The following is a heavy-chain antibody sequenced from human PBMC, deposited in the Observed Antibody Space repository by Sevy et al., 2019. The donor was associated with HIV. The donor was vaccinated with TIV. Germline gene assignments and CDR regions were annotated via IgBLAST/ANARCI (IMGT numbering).Heavy chain of an antibody. J-gene: IGHJ6*02. CDR2: IKQDGSEK. Sequence: GGSLRLSCAASGFTFSSYWMSWVRQAPGKGLEWVANIKQDGSEKYYVDSVKGRFTISRDNAKNSLYLQMNSLRAEDTAVYYCGGGVWGGYYKPPYYYGMDVWGQGTTVNVSS. CDR3: GGGVWGGYYKPPYYYGMDV. CDR1: GFTFSSYW. D-gene: IGHD3-3*01. V-gene: IGHV3-7*01.